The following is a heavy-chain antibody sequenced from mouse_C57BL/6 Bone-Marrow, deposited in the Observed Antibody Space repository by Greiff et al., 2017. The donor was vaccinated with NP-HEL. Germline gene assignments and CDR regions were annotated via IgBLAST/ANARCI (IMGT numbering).Heavy chain of an antibody. J-gene: IGHJ4*01. CDR3: AKRGPIYYYGSRYAMDY. CDR1: GFSLTSYG. V-gene: IGHV2-4*01. Sequence: QVQLQQSGPGLVQPSQSLSITCTVSGFSLTSYGVHWVRQPPGKGLEWLGVRWSGGSTDYNAAFISRLSISKDNSKSQVFFKMNSLQADDTAIYYCAKRGPIYYYGSRYAMDYWGQGTSVTVSS. D-gene: IGHD1-1*01. CDR2: RWSGGST.